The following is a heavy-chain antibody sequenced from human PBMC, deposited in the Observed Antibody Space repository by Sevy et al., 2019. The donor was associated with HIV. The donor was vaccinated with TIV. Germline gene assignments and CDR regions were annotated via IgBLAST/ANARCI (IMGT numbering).Heavy chain of an antibody. V-gene: IGHV1-2*02. CDR2: INSDRGVT. Sequence: ASVKVSCKASGYIFTDYYIHWVRQAPGQGLEWMAWINSDRGVTNYAQRFQGEVTVTRHRSICTAYLELSRLKSNDTAIYDCGRLTTKPTSDLYGMDVWGQGTTVTVSS. CDR3: GRLTTKPTSDLYGMDV. D-gene: IGHD4-17*01. CDR1: GYIFTDYY. J-gene: IGHJ6*02.